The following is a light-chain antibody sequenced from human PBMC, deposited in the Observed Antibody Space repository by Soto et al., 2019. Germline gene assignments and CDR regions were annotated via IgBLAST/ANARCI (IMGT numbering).Light chain of an antibody. V-gene: IGKV1-27*01. J-gene: IGKJ3*01. Sequence: DIQMTQSPSSLSASVGDRVTITCRASQGISIYLAWYQHKPGKVPKLLIYAASTLQSGVPSRFSGSGSGTDFTLTISSLQPEDVATYSCQKYNSGPFTFGPGTKVDIK. CDR1: QGISIY. CDR2: AAS. CDR3: QKYNSGPFT.